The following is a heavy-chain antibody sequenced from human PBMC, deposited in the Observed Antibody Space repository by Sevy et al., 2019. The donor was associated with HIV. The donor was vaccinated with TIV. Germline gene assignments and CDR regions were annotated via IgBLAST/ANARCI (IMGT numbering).Heavy chain of an antibody. CDR1: GFTFRSYT. D-gene: IGHD2-8*01. J-gene: IGHJ4*02. V-gene: IGHV3-21*01. CDR2: ISSSGSYI. Sequence: GGSLRLSCVASGFTFRSYTMKWVRQAPGKGLECVSSISSSGSYIYYADSVKGRFTISRDNAKNSLYLQMNSLRDEDTAVYYCASRSQCSNGVCPFDYWGQGTLVTVSS. CDR3: ASRSQCSNGVCPFDY.